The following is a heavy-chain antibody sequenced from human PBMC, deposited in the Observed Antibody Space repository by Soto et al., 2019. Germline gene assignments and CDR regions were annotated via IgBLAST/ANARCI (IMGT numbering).Heavy chain of an antibody. D-gene: IGHD3-22*01. V-gene: IGHV3-20*04. CDR3: ARVSSSYYYDSSGYYYFDY. Sequence: GGSLRLSCAASGFTFDDYGMSWVRQAPGKGLEWVSGINWNGGSTGYADSVKGRFTISRDNAKNSLYLQMNSLRAEDTALYYCARVSSSYYYDSSGYYYFDYWGQGTLVTVSS. J-gene: IGHJ4*02. CDR1: GFTFDDYG. CDR2: INWNGGST.